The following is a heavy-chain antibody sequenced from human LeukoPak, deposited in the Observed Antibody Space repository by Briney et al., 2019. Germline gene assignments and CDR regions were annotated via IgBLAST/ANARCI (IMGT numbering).Heavy chain of an antibody. CDR1: GGSFSGYY. CDR3: ARQNGGDYWDFDY. D-gene: IGHD4-17*01. Sequence: PSETLSLTCAVYGGSFSGYYWSWIRQPPGKGLEWIGSIYYSGSTYYNPSLKSRVTISVDTSKNQFSLKLSSVTAADTAVYYCARQNGGDYWDFDYWGQGTLVTVSS. V-gene: IGHV4-34*01. J-gene: IGHJ4*02. CDR2: IYYSGST.